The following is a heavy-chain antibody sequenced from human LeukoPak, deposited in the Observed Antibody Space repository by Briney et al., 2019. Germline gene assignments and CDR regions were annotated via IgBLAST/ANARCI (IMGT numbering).Heavy chain of an antibody. CDR2: FHNSGTS. CDR1: DDSISDYY. CDR3: ARHRPPVRIAARPAYMDV. V-gene: IGHV4-59*08. D-gene: IGHD6-6*01. Sequence: PSETLSLTCTVSDDSISDYYRGWIRQPPGKGLEWIGYFHNSGTSTYNPSLKSRVTISVDTSKNQFSLKLSSVTAADTAVYYCARHRPPVRIAARPAYMDVWGKGTTVTVSS. J-gene: IGHJ6*03.